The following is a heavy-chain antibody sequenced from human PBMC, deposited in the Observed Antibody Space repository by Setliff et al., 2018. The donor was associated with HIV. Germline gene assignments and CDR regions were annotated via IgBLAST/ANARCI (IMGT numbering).Heavy chain of an antibody. V-gene: IGHV4-34*01. CDR1: GGSVSDYS. Sequence: KPSETLSLTCAVYGGSVSDYSCNWIRQTPEKGLEWIAEITHSGSTNYNPSPRGLLTVALGPSRNHFSLNLRSVTAADTAFYYCATKGWNVYTAFDYWGQGTLVTVSS. CDR3: ATKGWNVYTAFDY. CDR2: ITHSGST. J-gene: IGHJ4*02. D-gene: IGHD1-1*01.